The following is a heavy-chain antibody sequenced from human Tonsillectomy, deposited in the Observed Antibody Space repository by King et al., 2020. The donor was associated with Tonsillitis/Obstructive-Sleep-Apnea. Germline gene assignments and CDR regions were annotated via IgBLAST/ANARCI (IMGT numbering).Heavy chain of an antibody. CDR2: IYYSGST. CDR1: GGSISSYY. J-gene: IGHJ4*02. V-gene: IGHV4-59*01. CDR3: ARDLATPTEKFYFDY. Sequence: QLQESGPGLVKPSETLSLTCTVSGGSISSYYWSWIRQPPGKGLEWIGYIYYSGSTNYNPSLKSRVTISVDTSKNQFSLKLSSVTAADTAVYYCARDLATPTEKFYFDYWGQGTLVTVSS. D-gene: IGHD3-16*01.